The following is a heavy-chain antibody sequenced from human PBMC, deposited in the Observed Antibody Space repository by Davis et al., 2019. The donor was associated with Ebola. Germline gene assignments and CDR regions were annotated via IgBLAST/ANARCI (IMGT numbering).Heavy chain of an antibody. Sequence: GESLKISCAASGFTFINYWMNWVRQAPGKGLEWVAKIKEDGSEKLEVDSVKGRFTISRDNAKDPLYLQMNSLRAEDTAVYYCARGSRNMDVWGQGTTVTVSS. CDR1: GFTFINYW. J-gene: IGHJ6*02. CDR3: ARGSRNMDV. CDR2: IKEDGSEK. V-gene: IGHV3-7*03.